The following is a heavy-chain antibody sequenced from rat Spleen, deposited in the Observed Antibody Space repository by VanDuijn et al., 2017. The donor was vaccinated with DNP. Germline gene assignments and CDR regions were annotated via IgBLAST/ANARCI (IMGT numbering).Heavy chain of an antibody. Sequence: EVKLVESGGGLVQPGRSLKLSCAASGFNFNDYWMGWVRQAPGKGLEWIGEINKDSRTIKYSPSLKEKITISRDNAKNTLYLQMSKLGSEETAIYYCAKGPNYGGWSDYFDYWGQGVMVTVSS. CDR2: INKDSRTI. V-gene: IGHV4-2*01. CDR3: AKGPNYGGWSDYFDY. D-gene: IGHD1-11*01. CDR1: GFNFNDYW. J-gene: IGHJ2*01.